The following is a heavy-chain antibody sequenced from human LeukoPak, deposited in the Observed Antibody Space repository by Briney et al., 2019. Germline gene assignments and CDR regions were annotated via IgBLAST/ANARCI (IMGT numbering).Heavy chain of an antibody. CDR1: GGTFSSYA. CDR3: VRVAATGSDY. V-gene: IGHV1-69*13. J-gene: IGHJ4*02. Sequence: SVKVSCKASGGTFSSYAISWVRQAPGQGLEWMGGIIPIFGTANYAQKFQGRVTITADESTSTAYMELSSLRSDDTAVYYCVRVAATGSDYWGQGTLVTVSS. CDR2: IIPIFGTA. D-gene: IGHD2-15*01.